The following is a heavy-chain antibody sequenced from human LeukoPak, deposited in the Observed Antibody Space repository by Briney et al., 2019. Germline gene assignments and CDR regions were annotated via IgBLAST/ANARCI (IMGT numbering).Heavy chain of an antibody. V-gene: IGHV4-39*01. Sequence: SETLSLTCTVSGGSISSSSYYWGWIRQPPGKGLEWIGSIYYSGSTYYNPSLKSRVTISVDTSKNQFSLKLSSVTAADTAVYYCARLGTYYYDSSGYVPFDYWGQGTLVTVSS. CDR1: GGSISSSSYY. CDR2: IYYSGST. J-gene: IGHJ4*02. CDR3: ARLGTYYYDSSGYVPFDY. D-gene: IGHD3-22*01.